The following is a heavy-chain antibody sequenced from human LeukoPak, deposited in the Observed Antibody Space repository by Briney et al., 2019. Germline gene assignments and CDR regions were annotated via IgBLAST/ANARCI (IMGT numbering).Heavy chain of an antibody. CDR2: IHHEGST. V-gene: IGHV4-4*02. Sequence: SGTLSLTCGVSGGSISSSIRWSWVRQPPGKGLEWIGEIHHEGSTKYSPSHKSRVTISVDKSKNQFSPKLNSMTAADTAVYYCTAQGGWYIDYWGQGTLVTVSS. CDR3: TAQGGWYIDY. D-gene: IGHD6-19*01. J-gene: IGHJ4*02. CDR1: GGSISSSIR.